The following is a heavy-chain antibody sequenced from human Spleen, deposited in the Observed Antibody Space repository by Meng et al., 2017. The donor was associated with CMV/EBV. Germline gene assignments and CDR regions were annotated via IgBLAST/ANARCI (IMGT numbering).Heavy chain of an antibody. CDR3: ARAVSYSGRSYFDS. J-gene: IGHJ4*02. CDR1: GYTFTRYG. Sequence: ASVKVSCKASGYTFTRYGISWVRQAPGQGLEWMGWISAYNGNINYAQKLQGRVTMTTDTSTSTAYMELRSLRSDDTAVYYCARAVSYSGRSYFDSWGQGTLVTVSS. CDR2: ISAYNGNI. V-gene: IGHV1-18*01. D-gene: IGHD1-26*01.